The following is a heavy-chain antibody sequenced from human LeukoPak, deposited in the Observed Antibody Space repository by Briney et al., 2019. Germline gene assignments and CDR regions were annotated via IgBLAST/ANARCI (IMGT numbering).Heavy chain of an antibody. CDR2: IGAGGGGP. CDR1: GFTFSHYA. Sequence: GGSLRLSCAVSGFTFSHYAMSWLRQAPGKGLEWVSDIGAGGGGPNYADSEKGRFAISRDNSKNTLYLQMNSLRAEDTAVYYCANLYGDYYYYYYMDVWGKGTTVTVSS. V-gene: IGHV3-23*01. J-gene: IGHJ6*03. D-gene: IGHD4-17*01. CDR3: ANLYGDYYYYYYMDV.